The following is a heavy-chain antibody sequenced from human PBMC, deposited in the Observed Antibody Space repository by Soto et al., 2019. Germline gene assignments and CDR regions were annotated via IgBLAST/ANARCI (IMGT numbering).Heavy chain of an antibody. Sequence: EVQLVESGGGLVQPGGSLRLSCAASGFTFSTFWMHWVRQTPGKGLVWVSRISSDGSTTHYADSVKGRFTISRDHAKDTLYLQMNGLRAEDTAVYYCARDLRPTDYWGQGTLVTVSS. J-gene: IGHJ4*02. V-gene: IGHV3-74*01. CDR1: GFTFSTFW. D-gene: IGHD6-6*01. CDR2: ISSDGSTT. CDR3: ARDLRPTDY.